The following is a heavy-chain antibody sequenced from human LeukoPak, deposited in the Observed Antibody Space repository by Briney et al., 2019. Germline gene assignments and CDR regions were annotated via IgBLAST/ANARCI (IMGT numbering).Heavy chain of an antibody. CDR1: GFTFSDYY. Sequence: GGSLRLSCAASGFTFSDYYMSWIRQAPGKGLEWVSYISSSGSTIYYADSVKGRFTISRDNAKNSLYLQMNSLRAEDTAVYYCARGPKLGYYDSSGSLGYWGQGTLVTVSS. V-gene: IGHV3-11*04. CDR2: ISSSGSTI. CDR3: ARGPKLGYYDSSGSLGY. J-gene: IGHJ4*02. D-gene: IGHD3-22*01.